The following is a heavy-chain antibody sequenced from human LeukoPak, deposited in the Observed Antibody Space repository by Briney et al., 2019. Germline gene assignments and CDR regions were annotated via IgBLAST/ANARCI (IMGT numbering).Heavy chain of an antibody. J-gene: IGHJ6*02. Sequence: KASEALSLTCTVSGGSISSYYWSWIRQPPGKGLEWIAYISDIGSINYNPSLKSRVTISLDTSKNQFSLKLSSVTAADTAVYYCARDLAYCSSTSCLVYYYYYGMDVWGQGTTVTVSS. CDR1: GGSISSYY. CDR3: ARDLAYCSSTSCLVYYYYYGMDV. D-gene: IGHD2-2*01. V-gene: IGHV4-59*12. CDR2: ISDIGSI.